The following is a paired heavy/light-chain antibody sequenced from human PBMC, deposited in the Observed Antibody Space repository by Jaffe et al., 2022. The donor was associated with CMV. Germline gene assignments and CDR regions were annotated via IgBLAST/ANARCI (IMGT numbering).Heavy chain of an antibody. CDR1: NGSISSFY. CDR2: VDYSGST. V-gene: IGHV4-59*08. J-gene: IGHJ4*02. Sequence: QVQLQESGPGLVKPSETLSLTCTVSNGSISSFYWSWIRQPPGKGLEWIGYVDYSGSTRYNPSLKRRVAISVDTSKNQFSLKLTSVTAADTAVYYCARQVGANPFDYWGQGTLVTVSS. D-gene: IGHD1-26*01. CDR3: ARQVGANPFDY.
Light chain of an antibody. V-gene: IGKV1-39*01. CDR2: AAS. CDR3: QQSYSSLFT. Sequence: DIQMTQSPSSLSASVGDRVTITCRASQSISTYVNWYQGKPGKAPKLLIYAASNLQGGVPSRFSGSGSGTDFTLTISSLQPDDFATYYCQQSYSSLFTFGGGTKIEI. J-gene: IGKJ4*01. CDR1: QSISTY.